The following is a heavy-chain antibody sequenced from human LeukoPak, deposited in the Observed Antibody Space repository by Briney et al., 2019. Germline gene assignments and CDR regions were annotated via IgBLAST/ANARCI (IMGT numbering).Heavy chain of an antibody. J-gene: IGHJ4*02. D-gene: IGHD2-2*02. V-gene: IGHV1-46*01. Sequence: GASVKVSCKASGYTFTSYYMHWVRQAPGQGLEWMGIINPSGGSASYAQKFQGRLTITTDKSTNTAYMELSSLTSEDTAMYFCTRAGQYTGAGAFWGQGTLVTVSS. CDR2: INPSGGSA. CDR1: GYTFTSYY. CDR3: TRAGQYTGAGAF.